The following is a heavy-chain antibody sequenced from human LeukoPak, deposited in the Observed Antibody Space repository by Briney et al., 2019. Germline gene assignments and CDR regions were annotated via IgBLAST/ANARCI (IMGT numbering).Heavy chain of an antibody. CDR2: ISSSSSYM. CDR3: ASEDYYDSSAYYYRNFQH. Sequence: GGSLRLSCAASGFTFSSNTMNWVRQAPGKGLEWVSSISSSSSYMKYADSVRGRFTTSRDNAKNSLYLQMNSLGAEDTAVYYCASEDYYDSSAYYYRNFQHWGQGTLVTVSS. V-gene: IGHV3-21*01. D-gene: IGHD3-22*01. J-gene: IGHJ1*01. CDR1: GFTFSSNT.